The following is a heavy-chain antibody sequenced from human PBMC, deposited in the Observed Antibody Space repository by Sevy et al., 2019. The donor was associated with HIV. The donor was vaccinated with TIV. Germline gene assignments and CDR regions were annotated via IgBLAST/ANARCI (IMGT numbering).Heavy chain of an antibody. Sequence: ASVKVSCKASGGTFSSYAISWVRQAPGQGLEWMGGIIPIFGTANYAQKFQGRVTITADESTSTAYMELSSLRSEDTAVYYCAGGVVVSSSLTYYYYGMDVWGQGTTVTVSS. D-gene: IGHD3-22*01. V-gene: IGHV1-69*13. CDR3: AGGVVVSSSLTYYYYGMDV. J-gene: IGHJ6*02. CDR1: GGTFSSYA. CDR2: IIPIFGTA.